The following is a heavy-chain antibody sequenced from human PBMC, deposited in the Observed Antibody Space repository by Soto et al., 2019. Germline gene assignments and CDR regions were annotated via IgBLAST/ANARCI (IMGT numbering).Heavy chain of an antibody. D-gene: IGHD4-17*01. CDR1: GGTFSSYA. V-gene: IGHV1-69*13. CDR2: IIPIFGTA. Sequence: SVKVSCKASGGTFSSYAISWVRQAPGQGLEWMGGIIPIFGTANYAQKFQGRVTITADESTSTAYMELSSLRSEDTAVYYCARGGVDYGDQNWFDPWGQGTLVTVSS. J-gene: IGHJ5*02. CDR3: ARGGVDYGDQNWFDP.